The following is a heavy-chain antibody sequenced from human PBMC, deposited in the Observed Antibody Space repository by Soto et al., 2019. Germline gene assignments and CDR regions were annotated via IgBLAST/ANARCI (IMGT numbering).Heavy chain of an antibody. CDR3: TIEGAYPGPDFDY. V-gene: IGHV3-72*01. D-gene: IGHD3-16*01. J-gene: IGHJ4*02. CDR1: GFTFSDRY. CDR2: TKNKANSYTT. Sequence: GGSLRLSCAASGFTFSDRYMDWVRQAPGKGPEWVGRTKNKANSYTTEYAASVKGRFTISRDYSRVSVYLQMNSLKTDDTAVYYCTIEGAYPGPDFDYWGQGTLVTVSS.